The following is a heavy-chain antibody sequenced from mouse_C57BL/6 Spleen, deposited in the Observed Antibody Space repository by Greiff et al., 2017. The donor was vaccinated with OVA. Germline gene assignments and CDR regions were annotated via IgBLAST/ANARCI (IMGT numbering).Heavy chain of an antibody. Sequence: QVQLQQSGPELVKPGASVKISCKASGYAFSSSWMNWVKQRPGQGLEWIGRIYPGDGDTNYNGKFKGKATLTADKSSSTAYMQLSSLTSEDSAVYFCARWEDYYGSSVDYWGQGTTLTVSS. V-gene: IGHV1-82*01. J-gene: IGHJ2*01. CDR2: IYPGDGDT. CDR1: GYAFSSSW. D-gene: IGHD1-1*01. CDR3: ARWEDYYGSSVDY.